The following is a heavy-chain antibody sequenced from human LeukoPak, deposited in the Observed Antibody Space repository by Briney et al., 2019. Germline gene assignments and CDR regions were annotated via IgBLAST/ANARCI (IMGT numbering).Heavy chain of an antibody. Sequence: ASVKVSCKASGGTFSSYAISWVRQAPGQGLEWMGRIIPILGIANYAQKFQGRVTITADKSTSTAYMELSSLRSEDTAVYYCARDRDTAMVRTQYYYYGMDVWGQGTTVTVSS. CDR1: GGTFSSYA. CDR2: IIPILGIA. V-gene: IGHV1-69*04. D-gene: IGHD5-18*01. J-gene: IGHJ6*02. CDR3: ARDRDTAMVRTQYYYYGMDV.